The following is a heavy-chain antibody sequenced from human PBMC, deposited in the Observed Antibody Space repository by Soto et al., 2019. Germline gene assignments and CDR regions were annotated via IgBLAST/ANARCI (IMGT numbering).Heavy chain of an antibody. J-gene: IGHJ6*04. V-gene: IGHV3-23*01. CDR2: IIGSGGST. Sequence: GGSLRLSCAVSLSSYAMTWVRQAPGKWLGWVAAIIGSGGSTNYAVSVKGRFTISRDNDKNPVYLQMHSLRAEDTAVYYCAKGDLFVGGTIYGMDVWGKGTTVTVSS. D-gene: IGHD3-16*01. CDR3: AKGDLFVGGTIYGMDV. CDR1: LSSYA.